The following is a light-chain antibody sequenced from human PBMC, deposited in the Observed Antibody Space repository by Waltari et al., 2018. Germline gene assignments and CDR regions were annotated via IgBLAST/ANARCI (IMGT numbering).Light chain of an antibody. CDR3: QQCDHWPLT. J-gene: IGKJ4*01. CDR1: QSVKDN. V-gene: IGKV3-15*01. CDR2: GAS. Sequence: VLTQSPATLSASPGDRVTLYCSASQSVKDNLACSQQKPGHPPRLHLYGASTRATGIPARFSGSGSGSEYSLTISSLQSEDFAVYYCQQCDHWPLTFGGGTRVEIK.